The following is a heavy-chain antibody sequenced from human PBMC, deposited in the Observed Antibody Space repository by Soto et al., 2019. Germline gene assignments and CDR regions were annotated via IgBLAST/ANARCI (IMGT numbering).Heavy chain of an antibody. CDR2: ISYDGSNK. J-gene: IGHJ2*01. CDR3: AKARYGGNSRYWYFDL. CDR1: GFTFSSYG. V-gene: IGHV3-30*18. D-gene: IGHD4-17*01. Sequence: QVQLVESGGGVVQPGRSLRLSCAASGFTFSSYGMHWVRQAPGKGLEWVAVISYDGSNKYYADSVKGRFTISRDNSKNTLYLQMNSMRAKDTAVYYCAKARYGGNSRYWYFDLWGRGTLVTVSS.